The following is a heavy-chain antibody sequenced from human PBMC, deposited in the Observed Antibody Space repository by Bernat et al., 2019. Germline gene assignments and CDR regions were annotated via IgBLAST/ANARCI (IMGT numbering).Heavy chain of an antibody. CDR3: ARDRAVSTNYYYGMDV. V-gene: IGHV1-3*01. Sequence: QVQLVQSGAEVKKPGASVKVSCKASGYTFTSYAMHWVRQAPGQRLEWMGWINAGNGNTKYSQKFQGRVTITRDTSAGTAYMELSSLRSEDTAVYYCARDRAVSTNYYYGMDVWGQGTTVTVSS. CDR2: INAGNGNT. J-gene: IGHJ6*02. CDR1: GYTFTSYA. D-gene: IGHD4-11*01.